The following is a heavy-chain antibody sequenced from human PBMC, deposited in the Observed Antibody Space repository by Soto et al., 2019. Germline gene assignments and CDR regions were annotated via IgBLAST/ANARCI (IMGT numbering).Heavy chain of an antibody. J-gene: IGHJ3*01. CDR1: GYTFIGYY. CDR2: INPNTGGT. Sequence: ASVKVSCKASGYTFIGYYIHWVRQAPGQVLEWMGWINPNTGGTKFAQKFQGRVTMTRDTSVSTAYMELSSLGSDDTAVYYCARVMDPYSGSHIDLWGQGTLVTVSS. V-gene: IGHV1-2*02. CDR3: ARVMDPYSGSHIDL. D-gene: IGHD1-26*01.